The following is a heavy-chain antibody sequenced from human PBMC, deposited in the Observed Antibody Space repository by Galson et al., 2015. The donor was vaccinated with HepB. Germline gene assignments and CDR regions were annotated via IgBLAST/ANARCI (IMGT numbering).Heavy chain of an antibody. J-gene: IGHJ4*02. V-gene: IGHV3-7*01. D-gene: IGHD2-15*01. Sequence: SLRLSCAASGFTFSSYWMSWVRQAPGKGLEWVANIKQDGSEKYYVDSVKGRFTISRDNAKNSLYLQVNSLRAEDTAVYYCARIHCSGGSCYSLDYWGQGTLVTVSS. CDR2: IKQDGSEK. CDR3: ARIHCSGGSCYSLDY. CDR1: GFTFSSYW.